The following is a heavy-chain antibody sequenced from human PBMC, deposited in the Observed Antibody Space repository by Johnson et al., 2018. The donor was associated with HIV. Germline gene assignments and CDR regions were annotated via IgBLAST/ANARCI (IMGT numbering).Heavy chain of an antibody. CDR3: AKSWHSGSLYDAFHI. CDR2: ISYAGSDK. D-gene: IGHD1-26*01. Sequence: VQLVESGGGVVQPGRSLRLSCAASGFTFSYYGIHWVRQAPGKGLEWVAVISYAGSDKYYADSVKVRFTISRDNSKNTLYLQMNSLRAEDTAVYYCAKSWHSGSLYDAFHIWGQGTMVTVSS. V-gene: IGHV3-30*18. J-gene: IGHJ3*02. CDR1: GFTFSYYG.